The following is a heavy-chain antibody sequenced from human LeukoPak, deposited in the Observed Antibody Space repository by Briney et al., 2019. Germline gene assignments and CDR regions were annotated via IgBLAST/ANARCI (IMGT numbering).Heavy chain of an antibody. D-gene: IGHD6-13*01. CDR1: NGSISNYY. CDR2: IYYTGST. Sequence: SETLSLTCTVSNGSISNYYWNWIRQAPGKGLEWIRYIYYTGSTNKNPSLKSRVTMSVDTSKNQFSLNLKSVTPEDTAVYYCARNLIPEQLVLNFWGQGILVTVSS. V-gene: IGHV4-59*01. CDR3: ARNLIPEQLVLNF. J-gene: IGHJ4*02.